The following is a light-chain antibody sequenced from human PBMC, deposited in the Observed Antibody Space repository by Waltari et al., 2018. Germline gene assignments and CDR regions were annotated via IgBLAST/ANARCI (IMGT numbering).Light chain of an antibody. CDR2: MNS. CDR1: TSNIGQTY. J-gene: IGLJ3*02. CDR3: AAWDASLHAWL. Sequence: QSVLTQPPSASGTPGQRVTISCSGGTSNIGQTYVFWLPQLPGTAPRVLIYMNSPRPSGVPDRCSGSTAGTSASLAISGLRSEDEADYYCAAWDASLHAWLFGGGTKLTVL. V-gene: IGLV1-47*01.